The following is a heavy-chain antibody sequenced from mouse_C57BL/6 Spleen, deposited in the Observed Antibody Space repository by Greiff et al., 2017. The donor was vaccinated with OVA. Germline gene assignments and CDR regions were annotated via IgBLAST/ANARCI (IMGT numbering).Heavy chain of an antibody. CDR2: IYPSDSDT. CDR3: EIRAPMTTVVAPGFAY. Sequence: QVQLQQSGAELVKPGASVKVSCKASGYTFTSYWMHWVKQRPGQGLEWIGRIYPSDSDTNYNQKFKGKATLTVDKSSSPAYMQLSSLTSEDSAVYYCEIRAPMTTVVAPGFAYWGQGTLVTVSA. CDR1: GYTFTSYW. D-gene: IGHD1-1*01. J-gene: IGHJ3*01. V-gene: IGHV1-74*01.